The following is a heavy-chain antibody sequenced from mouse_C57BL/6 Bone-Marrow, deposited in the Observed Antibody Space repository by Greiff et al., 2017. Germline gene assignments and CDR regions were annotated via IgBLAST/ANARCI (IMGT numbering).Heavy chain of an antibody. D-gene: IGHD3-2*02. J-gene: IGHJ3*01. V-gene: IGHV2-6*01. CDR2: IWGVGST. CDR3: ASSPRSSSGLFAY. CDR1: GFSLTSYG. Sequence: VQRVESGPGLVAPSQSLSITCTVSGFSLTSYGVDWVRQSPGQGLEWLGVIWGVGSTNYNSALKSRLSISTDNAKSQVFLKMNSLQTDDTAMYXCASSPRSSSGLFAYWGQGTLVTVSA.